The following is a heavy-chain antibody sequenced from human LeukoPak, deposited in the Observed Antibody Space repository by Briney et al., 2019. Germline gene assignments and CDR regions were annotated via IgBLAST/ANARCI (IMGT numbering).Heavy chain of an antibody. CDR1: GFILSDYW. CDR3: ARGPYSRDNFDY. V-gene: IGHV3-7*03. Sequence: GGSLRLSCAASGFILSDYWMSWVRQAPGKGLEWVADIKQDGSEEYYVDSVKGRFTISRDNAKNSLFLQMNSLRAEDTAVYYCARGPYSRDNFDYWGQETLVTVSS. D-gene: IGHD6-13*01. CDR2: IKQDGSEE. J-gene: IGHJ4*02.